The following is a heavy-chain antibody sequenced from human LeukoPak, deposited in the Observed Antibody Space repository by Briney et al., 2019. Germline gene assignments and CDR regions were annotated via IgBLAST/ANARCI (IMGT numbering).Heavy chain of an antibody. CDR1: VCTFSDYS. J-gene: IGHJ4*02. Sequence: PGGSLRLSCAASVCTFSDYSMNWVRQAPGKGLEWISYIGGRGDGISYADSVKGRFTISRDNAKNSLFLQMNRLRGEDTAIYFCAREIPGRIAADCWGQGTLVTVSS. CDR2: IGGRGDGI. V-gene: IGHV3-48*01. D-gene: IGHD2-15*01. CDR3: AREIPGRIAADC.